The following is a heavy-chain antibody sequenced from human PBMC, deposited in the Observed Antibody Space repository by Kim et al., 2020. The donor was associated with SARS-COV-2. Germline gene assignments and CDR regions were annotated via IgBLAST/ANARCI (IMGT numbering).Heavy chain of an antibody. D-gene: IGHD3-16*02. CDR2: ISSSSSYT. CDR1: GFTFSDYY. J-gene: IGHJ6*01. V-gene: IGHV3-11*05. Sequence: GGSLRLSCAVSGFTFSDYYMSWIRQAPGKGLEWVSYISSSSSYTNFADSVNGRFTISRDNAKNSLYLQMNSLRAEDTAVYYCARVGDVYVWGSYRDYYY. CDR3: ARVGDVYVWGSYRDYYY.